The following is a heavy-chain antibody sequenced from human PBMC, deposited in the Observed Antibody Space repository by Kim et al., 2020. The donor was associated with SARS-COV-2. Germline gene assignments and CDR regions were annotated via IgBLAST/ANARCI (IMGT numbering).Heavy chain of an antibody. CDR2: TYYRSKWYN. V-gene: IGHV6-1*01. CDR1: GDSVSSNSGV. Sequence: SQTLSLTCAISGDSVSSNSGVWNWIGQSPSRGLEWLGRTYYRSKWYNDYAVSVKSRIIINPDTSKNQFSLQLNSVTPEDTAVYFCARDAPGNSLFDYWGQGILVTVSS. J-gene: IGHJ4*02. D-gene: IGHD5-18*01. CDR3: ARDAPGNSLFDY.